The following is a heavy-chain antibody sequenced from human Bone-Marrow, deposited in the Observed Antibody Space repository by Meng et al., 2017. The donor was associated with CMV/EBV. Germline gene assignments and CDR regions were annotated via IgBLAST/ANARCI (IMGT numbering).Heavy chain of an antibody. CDR2: IIPILGIA. D-gene: IGHD5-24*01. CDR3: ARERGYNRHDAFDI. Sequence: SVKVSCKASGYTFTSYGISWVRQAPGQGLEWMGGIIPILGIANYAQKFQGRVTITADKSTSTAYMELSSLRSEDTAVYYCARERGYNRHDAFDIWGQGTMVTVSS. CDR1: GYTFTSYG. V-gene: IGHV1-69*10. J-gene: IGHJ3*02.